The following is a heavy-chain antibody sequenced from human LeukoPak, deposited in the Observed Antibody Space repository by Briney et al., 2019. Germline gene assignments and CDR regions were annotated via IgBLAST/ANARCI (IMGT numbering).Heavy chain of an antibody. J-gene: IGHJ4*02. CDR2: IYYSGST. V-gene: IGHV4-39*01. CDR3: ARLWFGELYFAY. CDR1: GGSFSGYY. Sequence: LETLSLTCAVYGGSFSGYYWGWIRQPPGKGLEWIGSIYYSGSTYYNPSLKSRVTISVDTSKNQFSLKLSSVTAADTAVYYCARLWFGELYFAYWGQGTLVTVSS. D-gene: IGHD3-10*01.